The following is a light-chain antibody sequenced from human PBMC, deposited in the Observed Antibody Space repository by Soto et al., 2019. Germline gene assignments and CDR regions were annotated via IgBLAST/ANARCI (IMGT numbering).Light chain of an antibody. CDR1: QSVSNNY. CDR2: GAS. Sequence: EIVLTQSPGTLSLSPGERATLSCRASQSVSNNYLAWYQQKPGQAPRLLIYGASSRATGIPARFSGSGSGTDFTLTISSLEPEEVGLYYCQQSSSCRLTVGRGTKV. CDR3: QQSSSCRLT. V-gene: IGKV3-20*01. J-gene: IGKJ4*01.